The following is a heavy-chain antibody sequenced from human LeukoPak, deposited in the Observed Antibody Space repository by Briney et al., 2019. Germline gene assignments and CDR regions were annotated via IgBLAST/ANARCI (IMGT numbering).Heavy chain of an antibody. CDR2: INHSGST. D-gene: IGHD6-6*01. CDR3: ARGPGEEVAARLGYYYMDV. J-gene: IGHJ6*03. CDR1: GGSFSGYY. Sequence: PSETLSLTCAVYGGSFSGYYWSLIRQPPGKGLEWIGEINHSGSTNYNPSLKSRVTISVDTSKNQFSLKLSSVTAADTAVYYCARGPGEEVAARLGYYYMDVWGKGTTVTASS. V-gene: IGHV4-34*01.